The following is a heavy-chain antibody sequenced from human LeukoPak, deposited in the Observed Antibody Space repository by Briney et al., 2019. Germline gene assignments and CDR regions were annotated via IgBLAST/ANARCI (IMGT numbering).Heavy chain of an antibody. CDR2: INPNSGGT. J-gene: IGHJ4*02. CDR1: GYTFTGYY. V-gene: IGHV1-2*06. Sequence: ASVKVSCKASGYTFTGYYMHWVRQAPGQGLEWMGRINPNSGGTNYAQKFQGRVTMTRDTSISTAYMKLSRLRSDDTAVYYCARASEYYDFWSGYYTLFDYWGQGTLVTVSS. CDR3: ARASEYYDFWSGYYTLFDY. D-gene: IGHD3-3*01.